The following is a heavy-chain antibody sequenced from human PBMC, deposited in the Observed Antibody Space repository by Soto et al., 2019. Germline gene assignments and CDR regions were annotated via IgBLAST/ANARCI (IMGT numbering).Heavy chain of an antibody. J-gene: IGHJ4*02. CDR2: VAYNGTT. V-gene: IGHV4-59*01. D-gene: IGHD3-3*01. CDR1: SGSINFYY. CDR3: ARGQYFSLWSGLKYYFDQ. Sequence: SETLSLTCTISSGSINFYYWTWIRQSPGKGLEWIGYVAYNGTTTYNPSLKSRVTISLDTSRSRFSLRLTSATAADTATYYCARGQYFSLWSGLKYYFDQWGQGAQVTVSS.